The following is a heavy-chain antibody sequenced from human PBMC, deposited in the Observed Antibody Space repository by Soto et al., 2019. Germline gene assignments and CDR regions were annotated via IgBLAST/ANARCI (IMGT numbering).Heavy chain of an antibody. CDR1: GFTFSSYS. V-gene: IGHV3-21*01. J-gene: IGHJ4*02. Sequence: PGGSLRLSCAASGFTFSSYSMNWVRQAPGKGLEWVSSISSSSSYIYYADSVKGRFTISRDNAKNSLYLQMNSLRAEDTAVYYCASGVVVTAIRDWGQGTMVTVYS. D-gene: IGHD2-21*02. CDR3: ASGVVVTAIRD. CDR2: ISSSSSYI.